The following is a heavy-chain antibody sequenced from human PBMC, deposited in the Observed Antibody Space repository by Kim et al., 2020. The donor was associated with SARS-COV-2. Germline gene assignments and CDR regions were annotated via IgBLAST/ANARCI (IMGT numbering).Heavy chain of an antibody. J-gene: IGHJ4*02. CDR3: ARNGYYYDSSGYSDY. Sequence: SETLSLTCAVYGGSFSGYYWSWIRQPPGKGLEWIGEINHSGSTNYNPSLKSRVTISVDTSKNQFSLKLSSVTAADTAVYYCARNGYYYDSSGYSDYWGQGTLVTVSS. D-gene: IGHD3-22*01. CDR1: GGSFSGYY. CDR2: INHSGST. V-gene: IGHV4-34*01.